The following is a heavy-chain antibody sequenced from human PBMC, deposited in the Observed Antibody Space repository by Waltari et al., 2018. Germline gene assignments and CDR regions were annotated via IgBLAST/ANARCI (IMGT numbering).Heavy chain of an antibody. CDR1: GFSFGDYW. CDR2: SNSDGGYF. Sequence: EVQLVESGGGLVQPGGSLRLSCAASGFSFGDYWMHWVRQAPGKGLEWVSRSNSDGGYFSYTDSVKGRFNISRDNAKNTVFLQLNSVRAEDTAVYYCARKGGRGYPYGPFYYDYWGQGTLVTVSS. V-gene: IGHV3-74*01. D-gene: IGHD5-18*01. CDR3: ARKGGRGYPYGPFYYDY. J-gene: IGHJ4*02.